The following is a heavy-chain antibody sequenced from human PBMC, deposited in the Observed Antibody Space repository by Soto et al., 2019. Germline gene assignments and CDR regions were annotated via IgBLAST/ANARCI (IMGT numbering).Heavy chain of an antibody. CDR1: GFTFNSYG. Sequence: QVQLVESGGGVVQPGRYLRLSCAASGFTFNSYGMHWVRQAPGKGLEWVAVIWSDGSNKYYADSVKGRFTISRDNSKNTLYLQVNSLRAEDTAVFYCARGPPGQWLVTYGMDVWGQGTTVTVSS. V-gene: IGHV3-33*01. CDR3: ARGPPGQWLVTYGMDV. CDR2: IWSDGSNK. D-gene: IGHD6-19*01. J-gene: IGHJ6*02.